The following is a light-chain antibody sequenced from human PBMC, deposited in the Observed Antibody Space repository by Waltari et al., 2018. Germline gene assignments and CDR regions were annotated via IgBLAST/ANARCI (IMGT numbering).Light chain of an antibody. CDR3: QQRSNWPLT. CDR2: WAS. CDR1: QSLLSSSNNKNY. Sequence: IVMTQSPDSLGVSLGERAPINCRSSQSLLSSSNNKNYLAWYLQKPGQPPRLLMYWASLRESGVPERFSGSGSATDFTLTISSLQAEDVAVYYCQQRSNWPLTFGGGTKVEIE. J-gene: IGKJ4*01. V-gene: IGKV4-1*01.